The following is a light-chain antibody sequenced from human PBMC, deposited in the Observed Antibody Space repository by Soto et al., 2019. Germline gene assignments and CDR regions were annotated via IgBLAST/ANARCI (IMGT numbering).Light chain of an antibody. CDR1: SSDVGSYHL. V-gene: IGLV2-23*03. CDR3: CSYAGTGTFGGYV. Sequence: QSVLTQPASVSGSPGQSITISCTGTSSDVGSYHLVSWFQQHPGKAPKLMIYEGTKRPSGVSNRFSGSKSGNTASLTISGLQAEVEAAYYCCSYAGTGTFGGYVFGTGTKLTVL. J-gene: IGLJ1*01. CDR2: EGT.